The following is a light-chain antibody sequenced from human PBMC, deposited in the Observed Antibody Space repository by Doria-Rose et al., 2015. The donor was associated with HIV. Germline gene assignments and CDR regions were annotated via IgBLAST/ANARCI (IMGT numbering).Light chain of an antibody. J-gene: IGLJ2*01. CDR3: CSYAGSYNVV. CDR1: SSDVGGHNS. V-gene: IGLV2-11*02. CDR2: DVS. Sequence: SVLIQPRSVSGSPGQSVTISCTGTSSDVGGHNSVSWYQQHPGKAPKLMIYDVSKRPSGVPDRFSGSKSGNTASLIISGLQVEDEADYYCCSYAGSYNVVFGGGTKLTVL.